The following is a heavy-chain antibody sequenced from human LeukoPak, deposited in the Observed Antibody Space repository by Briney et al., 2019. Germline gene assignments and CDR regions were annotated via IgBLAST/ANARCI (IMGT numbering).Heavy chain of an antibody. CDR3: AKDPQLDKYSGYPSYFDY. CDR1: GFTFSSYA. Sequence: PGRSLRLSCAASGFTFSSYAMHWVRQAPGKGLEWVAVISYGGSNKYYADSVKGRFTISRDNSKNTLYLQMKSLRAEDTAVYYCAKDPQLDKYSGYPSYFDYWGQGTLVTVSS. D-gene: IGHD5-12*01. V-gene: IGHV3-30-3*01. J-gene: IGHJ4*02. CDR2: ISYGGSNK.